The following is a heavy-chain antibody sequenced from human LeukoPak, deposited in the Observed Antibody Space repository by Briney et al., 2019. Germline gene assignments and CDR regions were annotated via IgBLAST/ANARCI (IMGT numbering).Heavy chain of an antibody. J-gene: IGHJ5*02. CDR1: GGSISSSSYY. D-gene: IGHD3-22*01. CDR3: ARLRGAITMIVKPRYNWFDP. CDR2: MYYSGST. V-gene: IGHV4-39*07. Sequence: SETLSLTCTVSGGSISSSSYYWGWIRQPPGKGLEWIGSMYYSGSTYHNPSLKSRVTISVDTSKNQFSLKLSSVTAADTAVYYCARLRGAITMIVKPRYNWFDPWGQGTLVTVSS.